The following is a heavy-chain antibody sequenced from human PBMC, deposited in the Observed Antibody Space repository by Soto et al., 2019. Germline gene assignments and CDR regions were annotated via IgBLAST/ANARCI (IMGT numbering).Heavy chain of an antibody. Sequence: SETLSLTCTVSGGSISSYYWSWIRQPPGKGLEWIGYIYYIGSTNYNPSLKSRVTISVDTSKNQFSLKLSSVTAADTAVYYCARGLRRQLLNWFDPRGQGSLVTVSS. CDR2: IYYIGST. CDR1: GGSISSYY. CDR3: ARGLRRQLLNWFDP. J-gene: IGHJ5*02. V-gene: IGHV4-59*01. D-gene: IGHD2-2*01.